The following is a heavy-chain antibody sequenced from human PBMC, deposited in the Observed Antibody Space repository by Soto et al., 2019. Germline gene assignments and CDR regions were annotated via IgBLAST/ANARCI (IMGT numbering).Heavy chain of an antibody. V-gene: IGHV1-69*13. J-gene: IGHJ4*02. Sequence: SVTVSSTASGGTFSSYAISCVRQAPGQGLEWMGGIIPIFGTANYAQKFQGRVTITADESTSTAYMELSSLRSEDTAVYYCAREALRGTIDYWGQGTLVTVSS. CDR1: GGTFSSYA. CDR3: AREALRGTIDY. CDR2: IIPIFGTA. D-gene: IGHD6-25*01.